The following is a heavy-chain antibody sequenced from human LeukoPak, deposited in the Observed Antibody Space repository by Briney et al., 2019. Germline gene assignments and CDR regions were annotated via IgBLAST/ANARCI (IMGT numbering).Heavy chain of an antibody. J-gene: IGHJ4*02. CDR1: GVTFTSYS. V-gene: IGHV3-21*01. Sequence: GGSLSLSCAASGVTFTSYSFNWLRQAPGKGLEWVSSISSSSSYIYYADSVKGRFTISRDTGKNSLYLQMNSLRVEDTAVYYCARDYSGCSNHLFDYWGQGPWSPSPQ. D-gene: IGHD1-26*01. CDR3: ARDYSGCSNHLFDY. CDR2: ISSSSSYI.